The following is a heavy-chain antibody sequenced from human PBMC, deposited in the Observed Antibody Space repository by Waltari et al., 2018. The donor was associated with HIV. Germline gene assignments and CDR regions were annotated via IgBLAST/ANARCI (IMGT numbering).Heavy chain of an antibody. CDR2: IIPKFGAT. D-gene: IGHD2-15*01. Sequence: QVQLVQSGAEMKMPESSVKVSCKASGGGFGSHTISWVRQAPGQGLEWMGGIIPKFGATHFAQKFQGRVTISADESTSTVYLELTSLRSDDTAVYYCARGGCSGRTCYSKSFDLWGQGTKVTVSS. J-gene: IGHJ3*01. CDR3: ARGGCSGRTCYSKSFDL. CDR1: GGGFGSHT. V-gene: IGHV1-69*01.